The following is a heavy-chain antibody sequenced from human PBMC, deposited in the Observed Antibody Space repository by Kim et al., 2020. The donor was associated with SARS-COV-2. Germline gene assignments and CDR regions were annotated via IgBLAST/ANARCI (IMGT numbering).Heavy chain of an antibody. CDR1: GGSISSYY. J-gene: IGHJ4*02. CDR2: IYYSGST. Sequence: SETLSLTCTVSGGSISSYYWSWIRQPPGKGLEWIGYIYYSGSTNYNPSLKSRVTISVDTSKNQFSLKLSSVTAADAAAYYCARHGLSDLTRFDYWGQGTLVTVSS. CDR3: ARHGLSDLTRFDY. V-gene: IGHV4-59*08.